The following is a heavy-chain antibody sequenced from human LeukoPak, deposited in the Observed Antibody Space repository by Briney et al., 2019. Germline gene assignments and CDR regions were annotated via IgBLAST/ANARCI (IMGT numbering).Heavy chain of an antibody. CDR2: IYYSGST. CDR3: ARDYYGSDAFDI. V-gene: IGHV4-59*01. CDR1: GGSISSYY. J-gene: IGHJ3*02. D-gene: IGHD3-10*01. Sequence: SETLSLTSTVSGGSISSYYWSWIRQPPGKGLEWIGYIYYSGSTNYNPSLKSRVTISVDTSKNQFSLKLSSVTAADTAVYYCARDYYGSDAFDIWGQGTMVTVSS.